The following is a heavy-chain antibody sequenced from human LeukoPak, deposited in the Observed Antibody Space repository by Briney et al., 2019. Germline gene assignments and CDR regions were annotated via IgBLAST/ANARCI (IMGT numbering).Heavy chain of an antibody. J-gene: IGHJ4*02. V-gene: IGHV3-7*01. CDR3: ARASGSFNY. CDR2: IKDDGSDK. Sequence: GGSLRLSCGASGFTFRNFWMYWVRQAPGKGLEWVANIKDDGSDKYYVDSVKGRFSISKDNAKNSLYLQMNSLRAEDSAVYYCARASGSFNYWGQGTLVTVSS. D-gene: IGHD1-26*01. CDR1: GFTFRNFW.